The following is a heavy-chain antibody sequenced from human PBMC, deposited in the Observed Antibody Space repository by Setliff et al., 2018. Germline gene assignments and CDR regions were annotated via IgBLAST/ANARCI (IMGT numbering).Heavy chain of an antibody. D-gene: IGHD3-22*01. CDR1: GYSFTSYW. V-gene: IGHV5-51*01. J-gene: IGHJ6*02. CDR3: ARYDSSGYHYYYGMDV. CDR2: IYPGDSDT. Sequence: PGESLKISCKTSGYSFTSYWIGWVRQMPGKGLEWIGIIYPGDSDTRYSPSFQGQVTISADKSISTAYLQWSSLKASDTAMYYCARYDSSGYHYYYGMDVWGQGTTVTVSS.